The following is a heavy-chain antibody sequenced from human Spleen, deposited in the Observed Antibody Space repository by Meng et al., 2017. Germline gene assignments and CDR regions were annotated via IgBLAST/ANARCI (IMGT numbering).Heavy chain of an antibody. V-gene: IGHV3-30*04. CDR3: ARDRLVGATSIELDY. Sequence: LSLTCAASGFTFSSYAMHWVRQAPGKGLEWVAVISYDGSNKYYADSVKGRFTISRDNSKNTLYLQMNSLRAEDTAVYYCARDRLVGATSIELDYWGQGTLVTVSS. D-gene: IGHD1-26*01. CDR2: ISYDGSNK. J-gene: IGHJ4*02. CDR1: GFTFSSYA.